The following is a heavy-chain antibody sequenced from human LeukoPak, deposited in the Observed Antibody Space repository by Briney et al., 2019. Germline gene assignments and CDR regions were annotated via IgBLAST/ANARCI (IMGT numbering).Heavy chain of an antibody. V-gene: IGHV4-39*07. CDR3: ARSSGSYGVAWFDP. Sequence: SETLSLTCTVSGGSISSSSYYWGWIRQPPGKGLEWIGSIYHSGSAYYNPSLKSRVTVSVDTSKNQSSLKLTSVTAADTAVYYCARSSGSYGVAWFDPWGQGTLVTVSS. J-gene: IGHJ5*02. D-gene: IGHD1-26*01. CDR2: IYHSGSA. CDR1: GGSISSSSYY.